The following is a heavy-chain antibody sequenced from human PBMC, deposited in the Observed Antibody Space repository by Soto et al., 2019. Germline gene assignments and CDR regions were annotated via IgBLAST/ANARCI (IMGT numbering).Heavy chain of an antibody. CDR3: ARWDYGDYARFDY. CDR2: MNPNSDNT. Sequence: QVQLVQSGAEVKKPGASVKVSCKASGYTFTSHDINWVRQATGQGLEWMGWMNPNSDNTGYAQKFRGRVTMTRNTSISTAYMELSSLRSEDTAVYYCARWDYGDYARFDYWAQGTLVTVSS. V-gene: IGHV1-8*01. CDR1: GYTFTSHD. J-gene: IGHJ4*02. D-gene: IGHD4-17*01.